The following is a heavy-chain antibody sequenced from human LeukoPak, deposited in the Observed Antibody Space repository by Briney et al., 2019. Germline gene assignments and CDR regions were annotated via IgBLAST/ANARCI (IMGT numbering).Heavy chain of an antibody. V-gene: IGHV5-51*01. CDR2: IYPTDSIT. CDR1: GCDFFSKW. CDR3: ARLAPDYADYWFDP. J-gene: IGHJ5*02. D-gene: IGHD4-17*01. Sequence: GESLQSSCKASGCDFFSKWSVWVGRMPGKGREWMGIIYPTDSITKYRPAFPGHVTMSVDTSVNTSYLQWPSLEASDTAIYYCARLAPDYADYWFDPWGQGTLVTVSS.